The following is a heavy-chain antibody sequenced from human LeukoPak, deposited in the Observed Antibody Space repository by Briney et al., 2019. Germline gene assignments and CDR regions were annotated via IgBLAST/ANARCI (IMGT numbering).Heavy chain of an antibody. V-gene: IGHV3-30*02. CDR1: GFIFSSYA. CDR2: IRNDGRNK. J-gene: IGHJ4*02. CDR3: AKDLNYGDLLDY. D-gene: IGHD4-17*01. Sequence: GGSLRLSCAASGFIFSSYAMSWVRQAPGKGLEWVAFIRNDGRNKYYTDSVKGRFTISRDNSKNTLYLQMNSLRAEDTAVYYCAKDLNYGDLLDYWGQGTLVTVSS.